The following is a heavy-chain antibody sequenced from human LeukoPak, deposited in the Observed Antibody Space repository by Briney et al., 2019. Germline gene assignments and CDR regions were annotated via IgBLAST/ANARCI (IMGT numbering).Heavy chain of an antibody. Sequence: ASVEVSCKASGYTFTSYAIHWVRQAPGQRLEWMGRINAGNGNIIYSQNFQGRVTITRDTSASAAYMELSSLRSEDTAVYYCARGIWSSHKADYYLDQWGQGTLVTVSS. V-gene: IGHV1-3*01. CDR1: GYTFTSYA. D-gene: IGHD3-3*01. J-gene: IGHJ4*02. CDR2: INAGNGNI. CDR3: ARGIWSSHKADYYLDQ.